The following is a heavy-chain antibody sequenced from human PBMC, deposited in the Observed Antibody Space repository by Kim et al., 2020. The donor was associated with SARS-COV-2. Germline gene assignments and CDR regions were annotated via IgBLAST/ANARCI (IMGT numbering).Heavy chain of an antibody. CDR2: INHSGST. Sequence: SETLSLTCAVYGGSFSGYYWSWIRQPPGKGLEWIGEINHSGSTNYNPSLKSRVTISVDTSKNQFSLKLSSVTAADTAVYYCARGRRREVTIFVVVIKNWFDPWGQGTLVTVSS. V-gene: IGHV4-34*01. J-gene: IGHJ5*02. D-gene: IGHD3-3*01. CDR1: GGSFSGYY. CDR3: ARGRRREVTIFVVVIKNWFDP.